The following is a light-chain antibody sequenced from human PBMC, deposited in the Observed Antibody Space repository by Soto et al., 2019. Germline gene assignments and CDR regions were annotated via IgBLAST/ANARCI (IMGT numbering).Light chain of an antibody. CDR2: DAS. CDR3: QQYGSSPWT. CDR1: QSVRSN. V-gene: IGKV3-20*01. J-gene: IGKJ1*01. Sequence: VMTQYPDTLSVSPGERATLSCRAIQSVRSNLAWYQQKPGQAPRLLIYDASNRATGLPDRFSGSGSGTDFTLTISRLAPEDFAVDSCQQYGSSPWTFGHGTK.